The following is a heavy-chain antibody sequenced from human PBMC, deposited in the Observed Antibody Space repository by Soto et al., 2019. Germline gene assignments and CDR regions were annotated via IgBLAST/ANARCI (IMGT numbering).Heavy chain of an antibody. CDR3: AKDAVAQNGVWDCFDP. V-gene: IGHV3-23*01. CDR2: IHGSGATT. D-gene: IGHD3-16*01. J-gene: IGHJ5*02. Sequence: GGSLRLSCAASGFTFNSYAMSWLRQAPGKRLEWVSTIHGSGATTYYADSVKGRFTISRDDSKEILYLQLRSLRVDDTAIYYCAKDAVAQNGVWDCFDPWRQGTLVTVSS. CDR1: GFTFNSYA.